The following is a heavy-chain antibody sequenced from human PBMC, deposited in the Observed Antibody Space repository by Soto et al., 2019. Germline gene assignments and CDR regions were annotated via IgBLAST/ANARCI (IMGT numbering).Heavy chain of an antibody. J-gene: IGHJ4*02. CDR2: ISSDGSTK. CDR1: GFIFSRYS. D-gene: IGHD2-2*01. Sequence: ESGGGVVQPGRSLRLSCAASGFIFSRYSMHWVRQAPGKGLAWVAVISSDGSTKYYADSVKGRFTISRDNSKNTLFLQMNSLRPEDTAVYFCARARDIVVVPAILDNWGQGTLVTVSS. CDR3: ARARDIVVVPAILDN. V-gene: IGHV3-30-3*01.